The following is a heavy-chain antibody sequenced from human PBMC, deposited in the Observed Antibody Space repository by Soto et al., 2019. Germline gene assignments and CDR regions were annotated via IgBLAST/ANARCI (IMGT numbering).Heavy chain of an antibody. V-gene: IGHV1-69*06. CDR1: GGTFSSYA. CDR3: ASRIVVATGWFDP. J-gene: IGHJ5*02. CDR2: IIPIFGTA. D-gene: IGHD3-22*01. Sequence: SVKVSCKASGGTFSSYAISWVREAPGQGLEWMGGIIPIFGTANYAQKFQGRVTITADKSTSTAYMELSSLRSEDTAVYYCASRIVVATGWFDPWGQGTLVTVS.